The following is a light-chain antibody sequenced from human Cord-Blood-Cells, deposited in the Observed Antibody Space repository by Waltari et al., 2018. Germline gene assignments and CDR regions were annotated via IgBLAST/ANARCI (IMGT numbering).Light chain of an antibody. J-gene: IGKJ1*01. CDR2: KAS. CDR3: QQYNSYSWT. V-gene: IGKV1-5*03. CDR1: QSISSW. Sequence: DIQMTQHPSTLSASVGDRVTITCRASQSISSWLAWYQQKPGKAPTLLIYKASSLESGVPSRFSGSGSGTEFTLTISSLQPDDFATYYCQQYNSYSWTFGQGTKVEIK.